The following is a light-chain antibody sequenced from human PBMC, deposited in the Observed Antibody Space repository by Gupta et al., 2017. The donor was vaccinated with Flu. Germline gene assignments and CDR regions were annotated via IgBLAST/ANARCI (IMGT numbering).Light chain of an antibody. CDR2: WAS. J-gene: IGKJ1*01. V-gene: IGKV4-1*01. CDR1: QSVLYSSNNKNY. Sequence: DIVMTQSPDSLAVSLGERATINCKSSQSVLYSSNNKNYLAWYQQKPGQPPKLLIYWASTRESGVPDRFSGSASGTDFTLTISILHAEDVAVYYCQQEDSTLRTFGPGTKVEIK. CDR3: QQEDSTLRT.